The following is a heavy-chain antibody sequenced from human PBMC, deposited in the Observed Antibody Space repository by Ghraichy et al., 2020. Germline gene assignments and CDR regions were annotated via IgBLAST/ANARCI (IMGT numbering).Heavy chain of an antibody. V-gene: IGHV4-30-2*01. D-gene: IGHD4-17*01. Sequence: SETLSLTCAVSGGSISGGGYSWSWIRQPPGKGLEWIGYIYHSASTYYNPSLKSRVTISIDRPKNQFSLQVSSVTAADTAMYYCARGITVSHFDYWGQGTLVTVSS. CDR3: ARGITVSHFDY. CDR2: IYHSAST. CDR1: GGSISGGGYS. J-gene: IGHJ4*02.